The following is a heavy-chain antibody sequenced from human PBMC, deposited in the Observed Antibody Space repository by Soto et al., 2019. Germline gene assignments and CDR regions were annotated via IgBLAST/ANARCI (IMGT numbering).Heavy chain of an antibody. CDR3: TKLPNQWLGTVGAVDI. D-gene: IGHD6-19*01. CDR1: GFTFDDYA. V-gene: IGHV3-9*01. Sequence: EVQLVESGGGLVQPGRSLRLSCAASGFTFDDYAMHWVRQAPGKGLEWVSGIRWNSGSIGYADSFEGHFTISRANAKIALYLHKNSLTAENTALYYCTKLPNQWLGTVGAVDIWGQGTMVIVSS. J-gene: IGHJ3*02. CDR2: IRWNSGSI.